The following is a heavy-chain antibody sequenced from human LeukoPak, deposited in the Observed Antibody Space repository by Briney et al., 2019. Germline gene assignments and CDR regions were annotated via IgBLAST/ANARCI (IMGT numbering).Heavy chain of an antibody. V-gene: IGHV4-34*01. CDR2: INHSGST. CDR1: GGSFSGYY. Sequence: SETLSLTCAVYGGSFSGYYWSWIRQPPGKGLEWIGEINHSGSTNYNPSLKSRVTISVDTSKNQFSLKLSSVTAADTAVYYCARGAKYYDSSGYYPLDYWGQGTQVTVSS. D-gene: IGHD3-22*01. J-gene: IGHJ4*02. CDR3: ARGAKYYDSSGYYPLDY.